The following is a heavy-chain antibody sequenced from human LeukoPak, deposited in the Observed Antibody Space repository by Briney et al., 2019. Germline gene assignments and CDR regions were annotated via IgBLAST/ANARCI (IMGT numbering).Heavy chain of an antibody. V-gene: IGHV3-30-3*01. CDR3: ARDQMISAAGLDY. CDR1: GFTFSSFA. Sequence: QPGRSLRLSCTASGFTFSSFAMHWVRQAPGKGLEWVAVISYDGSNKYFADSVRGRFTISRDNSKNTLFLQMNSLRAEDTAVYYCARDQMISAAGLDYWGQGTLVSVSS. J-gene: IGHJ4*02. CDR2: ISYDGSNK. D-gene: IGHD6-13*01.